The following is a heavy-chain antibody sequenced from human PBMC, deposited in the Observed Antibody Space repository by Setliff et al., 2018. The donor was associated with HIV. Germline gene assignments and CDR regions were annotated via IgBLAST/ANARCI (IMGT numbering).Heavy chain of an antibody. D-gene: IGHD3-22*01. J-gene: IGHJ4*02. Sequence: PGGSLRLSCAASGFTFSHYAMHWVRQAPGKGLEWVSSISTSSSYIYYADSVKGRFTISSDNAKNSLYLRMNSLRVEDTAVYYCARGYYYDTSAPGFDYWGQGTLVTVSS. V-gene: IGHV3-21*01. CDR1: GFTFSHYA. CDR2: ISTSSSYI. CDR3: ARGYYYDTSAPGFDY.